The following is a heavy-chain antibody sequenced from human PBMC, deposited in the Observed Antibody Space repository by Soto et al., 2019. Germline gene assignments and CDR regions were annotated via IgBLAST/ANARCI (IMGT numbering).Heavy chain of an antibody. Sequence: GALRPSCAASGFTFTRYSMNWVRQAPGKGLEWVSSISSTTNYIYYGDSMKGRFTISRDNAKNSLYLEMNSLRAEDTAVYYCARESEDLTSNFDYWGHGTLVTVSS. CDR3: ARESEDLTSNFDY. V-gene: IGHV3-21*06. CDR1: GFTFTRYS. J-gene: IGHJ4*01. CDR2: ISSTTNYI.